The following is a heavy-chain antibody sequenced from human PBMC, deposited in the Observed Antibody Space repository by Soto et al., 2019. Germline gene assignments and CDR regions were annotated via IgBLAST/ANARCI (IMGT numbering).Heavy chain of an antibody. V-gene: IGHV4-39*01. D-gene: IGHD6-13*01. Sequence: SETLSLTCTVSGGSISSSSYYWGWIRQPPGKGLEWIGSIYYSGSTYYNPSLKSRVTISVDTSKNQFSLKLSSVTAADTAVYYCARRLGSSWPPTYYFDYWGQGTLVTVSS. CDR3: ARRLGSSWPPTYYFDY. CDR1: GGSISSSSYY. J-gene: IGHJ4*02. CDR2: IYYSGST.